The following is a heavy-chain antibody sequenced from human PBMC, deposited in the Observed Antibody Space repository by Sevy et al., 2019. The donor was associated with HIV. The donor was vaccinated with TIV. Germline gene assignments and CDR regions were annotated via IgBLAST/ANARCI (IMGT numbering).Heavy chain of an antibody. Sequence: ASVKVSCKASGYTFTGYYMHWVRQAPGQGLEWMGWINPNSGGTNYAQKFQGRVTMTRDTSISTAYMELSRLRSDDTAVYYCARALLGGHSDFDYWGQGTLVTVSS. J-gene: IGHJ4*02. V-gene: IGHV1-2*02. CDR3: ARALLGGHSDFDY. D-gene: IGHD6-13*01. CDR1: GYTFTGYY. CDR2: INPNSGGT.